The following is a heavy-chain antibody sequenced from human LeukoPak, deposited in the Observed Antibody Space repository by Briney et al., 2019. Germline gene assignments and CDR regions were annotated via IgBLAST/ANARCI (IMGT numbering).Heavy chain of an antibody. CDR3: ARDRASAGGFDY. V-gene: IGHV4-59*01. J-gene: IGHJ4*02. Sequence: PSETLSLTCSVSGGSISPYYWSWIRQPPGKGLEWIGYIYYSGTTDYNPSLQSRVTISVATSKNQFSLKLSSVTAADTALYYCARDRASAGGFDYWGQGTLVTVSS. CDR2: IYYSGTT. CDR1: GGSISPYY. D-gene: IGHD2-15*01.